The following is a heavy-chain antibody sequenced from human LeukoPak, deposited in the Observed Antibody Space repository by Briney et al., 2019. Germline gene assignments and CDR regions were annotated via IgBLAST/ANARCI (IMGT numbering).Heavy chain of an antibody. V-gene: IGHV1-69-2*01. CDR2: VDPEDGET. J-gene: IGHJ4*02. CDR1: GYTFTDYY. Sequence: ASVKVSCKVSGYTFTDYYMHWVQQAPGKGLERMGLVDPEDGETIYAEKFQGRVTITADTSTDTAYMELSSLRSEDTAVYYCATSRRGAMGYDFWSGPRPFDYWGQGTLVTVSS. CDR3: ATSRRGAMGYDFWSGPRPFDY. D-gene: IGHD3-3*01.